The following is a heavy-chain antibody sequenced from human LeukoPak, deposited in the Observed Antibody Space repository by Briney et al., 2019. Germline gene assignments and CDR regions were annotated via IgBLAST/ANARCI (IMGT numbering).Heavy chain of an antibody. CDR1: GGSFSSTTYY. Sequence: SETLSLTCTVSGGSFSSTTYYWGWIRQPPGKGLDWIGSIYYTGSTYYNPSLKGRVTISLDTSKKQFSLKLSSVTAADTAVYYCAKDIGSSTPRDYWGQGTLVTVSS. V-gene: IGHV4-39*07. D-gene: IGHD6-13*01. CDR3: AKDIGSSTPRDY. CDR2: IYYTGST. J-gene: IGHJ4*02.